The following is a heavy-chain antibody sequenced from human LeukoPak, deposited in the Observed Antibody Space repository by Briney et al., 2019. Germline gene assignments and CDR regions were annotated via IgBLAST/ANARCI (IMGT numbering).Heavy chain of an antibody. CDR3: ARVFLVGATIGYFDY. Sequence: PGGSLRLSCAASGFTFSTYSMNWVRQAPGRGLEWVSSISSSSSYIYYADSVKGRFTISRDNAKNSLYLQMNSLRAEDTAVYYCARVFLVGATIGYFDYWGQGTLVTVSS. V-gene: IGHV3-21*01. CDR2: ISSSSSYI. D-gene: IGHD1-26*01. CDR1: GFTFSTYS. J-gene: IGHJ4*02.